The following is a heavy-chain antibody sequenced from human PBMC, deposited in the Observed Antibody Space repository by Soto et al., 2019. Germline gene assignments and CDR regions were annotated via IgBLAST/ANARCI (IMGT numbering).Heavy chain of an antibody. CDR2: INWDSGSI. Sequence: EVQLVESGGGLVQPGRSLRLSCAASGFTFDDYAMHWVRQVPGKGLEWVSGINWDSGSIGYGDSVKGRFAISRDNAKNSLHLQMNRLSAEDTDFYYCVKDESINWYSGHFRHWGQGTLVPVSS. J-gene: IGHJ1*01. CDR3: VKDESINWYSGHFRH. V-gene: IGHV3-9*01. CDR1: GFTFDDYA. D-gene: IGHD6-13*01.